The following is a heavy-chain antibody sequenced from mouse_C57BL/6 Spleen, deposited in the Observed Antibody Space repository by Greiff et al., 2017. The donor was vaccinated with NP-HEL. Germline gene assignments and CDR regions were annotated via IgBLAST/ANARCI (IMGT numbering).Heavy chain of an antibody. CDR1: GYTFTSYW. Sequence: QVQLQQPGTELVKPGASVKLSCKASGYTFTSYWMHWVKQRPGQGLEWIGIINPSNGGTNYNEKFKSKATLTVDKSSSTAYMQLSSLTSEDSAVYDCARETGGTSFDYWGQGTTLTVSS. CDR2: INPSNGGT. CDR3: ARETGGTSFDY. J-gene: IGHJ2*01. D-gene: IGHD4-1*01. V-gene: IGHV1-53*01.